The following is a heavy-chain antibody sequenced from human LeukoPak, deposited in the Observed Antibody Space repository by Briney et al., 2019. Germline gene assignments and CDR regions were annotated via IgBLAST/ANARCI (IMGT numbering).Heavy chain of an antibody. CDR1: GFTFSNHW. J-gene: IGHJ4*02. CDR2: INRGGSRT. Sequence: GGSLRLSCAASGFTFSNHWMHWVRQAPGKGLMWVSRINRGGSRTDYADSVKGRFTISRDNSKNTLYLQMNSLRAEDTAVYYCAKDRSGYSQYYFDYWGQGTLVTVSS. CDR3: AKDRSGYSQYYFDY. V-gene: IGHV3-74*01. D-gene: IGHD5-18*01.